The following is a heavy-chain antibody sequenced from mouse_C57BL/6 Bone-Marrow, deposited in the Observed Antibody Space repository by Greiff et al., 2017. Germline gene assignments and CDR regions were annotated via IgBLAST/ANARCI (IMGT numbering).Heavy chain of an antibody. V-gene: IGHV1-19*01. Sequence: EVKLMESGPVLVKPGASVKMSCKASGYTFTDYYMNWVKQSHGKSLEWIGVINPYNGGTSYNQKFKGKATFTVDKSSSTAYMELNSLTSEDSAVYYCARDSSGSLYFDYWGQGTTLTVSS. J-gene: IGHJ2*01. CDR2: INPYNGGT. D-gene: IGHD3-2*02. CDR1: GYTFTDYY. CDR3: ARDSSGSLYFDY.